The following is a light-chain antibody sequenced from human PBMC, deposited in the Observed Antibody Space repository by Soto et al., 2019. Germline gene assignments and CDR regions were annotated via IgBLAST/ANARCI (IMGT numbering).Light chain of an antibody. Sequence: QAVVTQPPSVSGAPGQRVTISCTGSSSNIGAGYDVHWYQQLPGTAPKLLIYGNNNRPSGVPDRFSGSKSGTSASLAITGLQAEGEADYYCQSYDSSLSGYVFGTGTKLTVL. CDR1: SSNIGAGYD. CDR2: GNN. V-gene: IGLV1-40*01. CDR3: QSYDSSLSGYV. J-gene: IGLJ1*01.